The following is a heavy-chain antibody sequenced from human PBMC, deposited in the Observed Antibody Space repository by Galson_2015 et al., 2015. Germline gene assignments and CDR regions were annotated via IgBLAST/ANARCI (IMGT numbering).Heavy chain of an antibody. CDR1: GGSISSGGYS. Sequence: TLSLTCAVSGGSISSGGYSWSWIRQPPGKGLEWIGYIYHSGSTYYNPSLKSRVTISVDRSKNQFSLKLSSVTAADTAVYYCARQDQWLTTNYYFDYWGQGTLVTVSS. J-gene: IGHJ4*02. CDR2: IYHSGST. D-gene: IGHD6-19*01. CDR3: ARQDQWLTTNYYFDY. V-gene: IGHV4-30-2*01.